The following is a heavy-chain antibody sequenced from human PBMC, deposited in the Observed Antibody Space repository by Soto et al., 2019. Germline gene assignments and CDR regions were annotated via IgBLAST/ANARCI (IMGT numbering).Heavy chain of an antibody. CDR3: ARKIYDSDTGPNFQYYFDS. D-gene: IGHD3-22*01. J-gene: IGHJ4*02. V-gene: IGHV5-10-1*01. CDR1: GYSFAGYW. Sequence: GESLKISCKGSGYSFAGYWITWVRQKPGKGLEWMGRIDPSDSQTYYSPSFRGHVTISVTKSITTVFLQWSSLRASDTAMYYCARKIYDSDTGPNFQYYFDSWGQGTPVTVSS. CDR2: IDPSDSQT.